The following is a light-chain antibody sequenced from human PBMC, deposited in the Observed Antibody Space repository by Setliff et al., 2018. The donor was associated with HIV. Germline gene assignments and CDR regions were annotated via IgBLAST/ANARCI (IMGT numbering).Light chain of an antibody. Sequence: QSVLTQPASVSGSPGQSITVSCTGTSSDVGKFNLVSWYQQHPGKAPKLIIYEDTKTSSGISNRFSGSKSGNTASLTISGLQPEDEADYYCCSYAGSDTFDVFGTGTKATVL. CDR2: EDT. CDR3: CSYAGSDTFDV. CDR1: SSDVGKFNL. V-gene: IGLV2-23*02. J-gene: IGLJ1*01.